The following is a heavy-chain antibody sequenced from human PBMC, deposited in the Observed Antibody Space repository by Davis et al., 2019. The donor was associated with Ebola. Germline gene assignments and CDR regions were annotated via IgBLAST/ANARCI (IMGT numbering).Heavy chain of an antibody. V-gene: IGHV4-39*07. J-gene: IGHJ6*02. CDR1: GGSISSGGYY. Sequence: MPSETLSLTCTVSGGSISSGGYYWSWIRQPPGKGLEWIGEINHSGSTNYNPSLKSRVTISVDKSKNQFSLKLSSVTAADTAVYYCARAQGVRGVIRGMDVWGQGTTVTVSS. D-gene: IGHD3-10*01. CDR3: ARAQGVRGVIRGMDV. CDR2: INHSGST.